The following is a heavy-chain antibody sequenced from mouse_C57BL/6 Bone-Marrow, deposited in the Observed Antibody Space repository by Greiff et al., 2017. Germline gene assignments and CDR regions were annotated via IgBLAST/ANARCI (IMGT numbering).Heavy chain of an antibody. CDR1: GFTFSDYY. J-gene: IGHJ2*01. CDR2: INYDGSST. Sequence: EVQLVESEGGLVQPGSSMKLSCTASGFTFSDYYMAWVRQVPEKGLEWVANINYDGSSTYYLDSLKSRFIISRDNAKNILYLQMSSLKSEDTATYYCARDLLWNYFDYWGQGTTLTVSS. CDR3: ARDLLWNYFDY. D-gene: IGHD2-1*01. V-gene: IGHV5-16*01.